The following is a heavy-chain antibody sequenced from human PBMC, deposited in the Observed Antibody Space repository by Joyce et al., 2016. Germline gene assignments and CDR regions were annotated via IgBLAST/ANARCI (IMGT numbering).Heavy chain of an antibody. V-gene: IGHV1-69*12. CDR1: GNTFSSYD. Sequence: QVQVVQSGAEVKKPGSSVKVSCKGSGNTFSSYDVNWVRQAPGQGLEWVGRIIPIFGTPKSAQKFQDRVTITADESMSTVFMELSSLRPDDTAIYYCAAVDVIDAFDIWGQGTMVTVSS. CDR2: IIPIFGTP. J-gene: IGHJ3*02. D-gene: IGHD2-21*01. CDR3: AAVDVIDAFDI.